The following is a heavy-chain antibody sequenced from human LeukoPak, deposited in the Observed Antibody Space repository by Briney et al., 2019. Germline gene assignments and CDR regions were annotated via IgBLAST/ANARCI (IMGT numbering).Heavy chain of an antibody. Sequence: PSETLSLTCTVSGGSITSNYWSWIRQPAGEGLEWIGRIYTSGSTNYNPSLKGRVSMSVDTSKNQFSLKLSSVTAADTAVYYCARETGYCISTGCYTGPCDYWGQGALVTVSS. V-gene: IGHV4-4*07. D-gene: IGHD2-2*02. CDR2: IYTSGST. CDR3: ARETGYCISTGCYTGPCDY. CDR1: GGSITSNY. J-gene: IGHJ4*02.